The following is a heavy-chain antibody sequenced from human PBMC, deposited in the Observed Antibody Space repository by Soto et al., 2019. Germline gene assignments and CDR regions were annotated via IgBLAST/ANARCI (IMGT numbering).Heavy chain of an antibody. J-gene: IGHJ4*02. CDR3: APGCDRFNFGVDY. D-gene: IGHD2-21*01. Sequence: SVKGSCKASGGGKLRDYRTTGVRRAPGQGLEWMGGIIPKLGSANYAQNFQGRVTVTADESTNTVYMELRSLRSDDTAVYYCAPGCDRFNFGVDYWGQGTLVTVSS. V-gene: IGHV1-69*13. CDR1: GGGKLRDYR. CDR2: IIPKLGSA.